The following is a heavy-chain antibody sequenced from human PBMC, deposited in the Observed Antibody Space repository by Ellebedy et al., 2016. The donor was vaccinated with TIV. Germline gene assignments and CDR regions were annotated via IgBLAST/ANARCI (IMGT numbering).Heavy chain of an antibody. V-gene: IGHV3-33*01. CDR3: ARDSRGSRTINAFDI. D-gene: IGHD2-2*01. CDR2: IWADGSNK. Sequence: GESLKISCSASGFIFSSYAMHWGRQAPGKGLECVAVIWADGSNKDYGDSVKGRFTISRDNSKNTLYLQMNSLRAEDTAVYYCARDSRGSRTINAFDIWGQGTMVSVSS. J-gene: IGHJ3*02. CDR1: GFIFSSYA.